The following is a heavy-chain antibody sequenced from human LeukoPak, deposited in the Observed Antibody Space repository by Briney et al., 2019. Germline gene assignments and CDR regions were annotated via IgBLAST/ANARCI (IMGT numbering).Heavy chain of an antibody. CDR3: ARDRDIVVVPAATENNWFDP. Sequence: GASVKVSCKASGYTFTSYGVSWVRQAPGQGLEWMGWISACNGNTNYAQKLQGRVTMTTDTSTSTAYMELRSLRSDDTAVYYCARDRDIVVVPAATENNWFDPWGQGTLVTVSS. J-gene: IGHJ5*02. V-gene: IGHV1-18*01. CDR1: GYTFTSYG. D-gene: IGHD2-2*01. CDR2: ISACNGNT.